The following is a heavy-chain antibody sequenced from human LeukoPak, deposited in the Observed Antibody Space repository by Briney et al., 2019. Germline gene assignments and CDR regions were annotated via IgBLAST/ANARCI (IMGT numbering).Heavy chain of an antibody. CDR1: GGSISSGDYY. J-gene: IGHJ4*02. CDR3: ARDREVAVAGTDY. CDR2: IYYSGST. Sequence: SETLSLTCTVSGGSISSGDYYWSWIRQPPGKGLEWIGYIYYSGSTYYNPSLKSRVTISVDTSKSQFSLKLSSVTAADTAVYYCARDREVAVAGTDYWGQGTLVTVSS. V-gene: IGHV4-30-4*08. D-gene: IGHD6-19*01.